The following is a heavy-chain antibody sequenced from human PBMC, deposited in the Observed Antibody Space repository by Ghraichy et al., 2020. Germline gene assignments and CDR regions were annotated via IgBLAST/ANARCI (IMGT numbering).Heavy chain of an antibody. J-gene: IGHJ2*01. CDR2: INHSGST. CDR3: ARAAVVVVTATPAFYWYFDL. Sequence: SETLSLTCAVYGGSFSGYYWSWIRQPPGKGLEWIGEINHSGSTNYNPSLKSRVTISVDTSKNQFSLKLSSVTAADTAVHYCARAAVVVVTATPAFYWYFDLWGRGTLVTVSS. CDR1: GGSFSGYY. D-gene: IGHD2-15*01. V-gene: IGHV4-34*01.